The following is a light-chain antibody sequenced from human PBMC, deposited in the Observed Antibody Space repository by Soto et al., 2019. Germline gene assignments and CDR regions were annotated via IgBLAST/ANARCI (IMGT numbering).Light chain of an antibody. Sequence: DIQMTHSPPTLSASVGFRFNVTCRASQPVSTWVAWYQHKPGKAPKVIIYDASSLERGVPSRLRGSGYGTELTIIISSMKTDDFATYYCQHYNSYSEAFGQGTKVDIK. V-gene: IGKV1-5*01. CDR1: QPVSTW. J-gene: IGKJ1*01. CDR2: DAS. CDR3: QHYNSYSEA.